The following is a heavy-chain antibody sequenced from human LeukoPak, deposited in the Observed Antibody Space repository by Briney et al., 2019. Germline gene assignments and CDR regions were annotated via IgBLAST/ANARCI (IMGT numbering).Heavy chain of an antibody. V-gene: IGHV4-59*01. D-gene: IGHD1-14*01. CDR3: ARGRKRSDAFDI. CDR2: IYYSGST. CDR1: GGSISSYY. J-gene: IGHJ3*02. Sequence: PSETLSLTCTVSGGSISSYYWSWIRQPPGKGPEWIGYIYYSGSTNYNPSLKSRVTISVDTSKNQFSLKLSSVTAADTAVYYCARGRKRSDAFDIWGQGTMVTVSS.